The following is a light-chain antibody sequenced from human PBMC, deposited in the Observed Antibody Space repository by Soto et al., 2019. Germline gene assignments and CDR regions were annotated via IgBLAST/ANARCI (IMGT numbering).Light chain of an antibody. J-gene: IGKJ2*01. Sequence: EIVMTQSPATLSVSPGDRATLSCRARQSVSSDLAWYQQKPGQAPRLLIYGASTRATGIPTRFSGSGSGTECTLTISSLQSEDFAVYYCQQYNNWPPYTFGQGTKLEIK. CDR2: GAS. CDR3: QQYNNWPPYT. CDR1: QSVSSD. V-gene: IGKV3-15*01.